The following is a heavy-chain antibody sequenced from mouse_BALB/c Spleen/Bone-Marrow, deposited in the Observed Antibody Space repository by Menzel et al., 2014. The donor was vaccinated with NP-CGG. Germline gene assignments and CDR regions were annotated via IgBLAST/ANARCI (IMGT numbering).Heavy chain of an antibody. CDR3: ARVYYVNLDD. D-gene: IGHD2-1*01. Sequence: QVQLKDSGAELVRPGSSVKISCKASGYTFTNFWMNWVKQRPGQGLEWIGQIHPGDGDTNNNGKFKGKATLTTDKSSSTAYMQLSRLSSEDSAVYFCARVYYVNLDDWGQGTTLTVSS. V-gene: IGHV1-80*01. J-gene: IGHJ2*01. CDR2: IHPGDGDT. CDR1: GYTFTNFW.